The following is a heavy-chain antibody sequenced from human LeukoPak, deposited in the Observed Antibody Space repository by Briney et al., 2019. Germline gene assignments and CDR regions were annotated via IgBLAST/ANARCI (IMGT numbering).Heavy chain of an antibody. Sequence: PGGPLRLSCTASGLTFSTSGFNWVRQAPGKGLEWVASIGPTGSDRYHADSIKGRFTISRDNANNFLYLQMNSLRSEDTAVYYCATETNGRHYDXWGQGTLLTV. V-gene: IGHV3-21*06. CDR2: IGPTGSDR. CDR3: ATETNGRHYDX. CDR1: GLTFSTSG. D-gene: IGHD1-14*01. J-gene: IGHJ4*02.